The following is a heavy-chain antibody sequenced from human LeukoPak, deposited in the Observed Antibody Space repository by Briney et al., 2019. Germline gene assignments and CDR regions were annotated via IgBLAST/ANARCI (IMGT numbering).Heavy chain of an antibody. Sequence: SVKVSCKASGGTFSSYAISWVRQAPGQGLEWMGGIIPIFGTANYAQKFQGRVTITADKSTSTAYMELSSLRSEDTAVYYCARVSSGRHYGGYFDYWGQGTLVTVPS. CDR3: ARVSSGRHYGGYFDY. V-gene: IGHV1-69*06. CDR2: IIPIFGTA. J-gene: IGHJ4*02. CDR1: GGTFSSYA. D-gene: IGHD6-19*01.